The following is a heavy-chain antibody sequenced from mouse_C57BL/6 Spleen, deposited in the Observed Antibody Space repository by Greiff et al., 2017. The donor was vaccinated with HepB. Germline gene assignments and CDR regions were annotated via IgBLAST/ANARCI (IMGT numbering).Heavy chain of an antibody. CDR1: GFTFSSYA. J-gene: IGHJ2*01. Sequence: EVKLMESGGGLVKPGGSLKLSCAASGFTFSSYAMSWVRQTPEKRLEWVATISDGGSYTYYPDNVKGRFTISRDNAKNNLYLQMSHLKSEDTAMYYCARDDYDYGDYWGQGTTLTVSS. D-gene: IGHD2-4*01. CDR2: ISDGGSYT. CDR3: ARDDYDYGDY. V-gene: IGHV5-4*01.